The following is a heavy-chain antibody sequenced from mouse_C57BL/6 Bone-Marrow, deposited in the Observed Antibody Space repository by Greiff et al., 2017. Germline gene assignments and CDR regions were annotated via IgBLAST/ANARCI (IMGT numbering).Heavy chain of an antibody. CDR1: EYEFPSHD. D-gene: IGHD2-4*01. CDR3: AGGGRYEYDGDWYFDV. V-gene: IGHV5-2*01. Sequence: EVKLVESGGGLVQPGESLKLSCESNEYEFPSHDMSWVRKTPEKRLELVAAINSDGGSTYYPDTMEGRFTISRDNTKKTLYLQMSGLRSEDTALYYCAGGGRYEYDGDWYFDVWGTGTTVTVSS. CDR2: INSDGGST. J-gene: IGHJ1*03.